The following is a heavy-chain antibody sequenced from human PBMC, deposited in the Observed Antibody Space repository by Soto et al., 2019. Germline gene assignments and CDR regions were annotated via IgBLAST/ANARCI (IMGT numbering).Heavy chain of an antibody. Sequence: SVKVSCKASGGTFSSYTISWVRQAPGQGLEWMGRIIPILGIANYAQKFQGRVTITADKSTSTAYMELSSLRSEDTAVYYCARAGDYVYYYYYGMDVWGQGTTVTVSS. V-gene: IGHV1-69*02. CDR1: GGTFSSYT. J-gene: IGHJ6*02. CDR3: ARAGDYVYYYYYGMDV. CDR2: IIPILGIA. D-gene: IGHD4-17*01.